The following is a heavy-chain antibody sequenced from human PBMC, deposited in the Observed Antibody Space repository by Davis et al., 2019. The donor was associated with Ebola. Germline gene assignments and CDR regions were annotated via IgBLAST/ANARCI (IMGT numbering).Heavy chain of an antibody. V-gene: IGHV3-21*04. Sequence: GESLKISCAASGFTFSSYSMNWVRQAPGKGLEWVSSISSSSSYIYYADSVKGRFTISRDNAKNSLYLQMNSLRAEDTAVYYCAREYYDFWSGLYGMDVWGKGTTVTVSS. CDR3: AREYYDFWSGLYGMDV. CDR1: GFTFSSYS. J-gene: IGHJ6*04. D-gene: IGHD3-3*01. CDR2: ISSSSSYI.